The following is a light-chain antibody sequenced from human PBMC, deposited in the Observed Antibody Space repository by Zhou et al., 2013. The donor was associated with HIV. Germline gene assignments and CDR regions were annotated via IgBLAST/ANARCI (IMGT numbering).Light chain of an antibody. Sequence: QSVLTQTPSVSGTPGQRVTISCSGSRSNIGGNSVNWYRLLPGTAPKLVIYRNNQRPSGVPDRFSGSKSGTSASLAISGLQSEDEGDYYCAAWDDSLNGNVFGTGTKVTVL. V-gene: IGLV1-44*01. CDR2: RNN. J-gene: IGLJ1*01. CDR1: RSNIGGNS. CDR3: AAWDDSLNGNV.